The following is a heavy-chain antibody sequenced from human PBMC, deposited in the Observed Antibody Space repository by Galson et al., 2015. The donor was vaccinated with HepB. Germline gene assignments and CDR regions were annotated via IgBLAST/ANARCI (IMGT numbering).Heavy chain of an antibody. CDR3: ARGSQYCNGQSCRFDS. V-gene: IGHV5-51*01. D-gene: IGHD2-15*01. Sequence: QSGAEVKKPGESLKISCKGSGYSFTSFWIAWVRQTPGKGLEWMGIIYPGDSDTRYSPSFRGQVTISVDKSINTAYLQWSSLEASDTAMYYCARGSQYCNGQSCRFDSWGQGSLVTVSS. CDR1: GYSFTSFW. CDR2: IYPGDSDT. J-gene: IGHJ4*02.